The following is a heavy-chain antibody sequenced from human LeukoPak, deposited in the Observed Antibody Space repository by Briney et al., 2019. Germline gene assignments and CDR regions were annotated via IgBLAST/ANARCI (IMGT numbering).Heavy chain of an antibody. J-gene: IGHJ4*02. CDR1: GGSISSGGYY. V-gene: IGHV4-31*03. CDR3: ARLPPSGAVAPYFDY. D-gene: IGHD6-19*01. Sequence: SETLSLTCTVSGGSISSGGYYWSWIRQHPGKGLEWIGYIYYSGSTYYNPSLKSRVTISVDTSKNQFSLKLSSVTAADTAVYYCARLPPSGAVAPYFDYWGQGTLVTVSS. CDR2: IYYSGST.